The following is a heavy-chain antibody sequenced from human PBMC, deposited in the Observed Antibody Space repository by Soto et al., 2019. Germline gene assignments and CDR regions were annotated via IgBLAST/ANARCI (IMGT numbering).Heavy chain of an antibody. V-gene: IGHV4-4*07. CDR1: GGSISNYY. CDR3: ARQTAYSSSWYDY. CDR2: IYSSGAT. J-gene: IGHJ5*01. D-gene: IGHD6-13*01. Sequence: SETLSLTCTVSGGSISNYYWTWIRQPAGKGLEWIGRIYSSGATNYNPSLKSRLTMSVHTSKNQFSLKLGSVTAADTALYYCARQTAYSSSWYDYWGHGTLVTVS.